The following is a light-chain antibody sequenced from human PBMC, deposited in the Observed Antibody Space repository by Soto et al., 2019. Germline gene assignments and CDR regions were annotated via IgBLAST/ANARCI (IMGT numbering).Light chain of an antibody. J-gene: IGKJ1*01. CDR3: QQFSLSTT. CDR1: QSIGTY. Sequence: IQMTQSPSSLSASVGDRVTITCRAGQSIGTYLNLYQQKPGKAPSLLIFDASTLHSGVPSRFSGSGSGTDFTLTIRSPQPDDFATYYCQQFSLSTTFGQGTKVDI. CDR2: DAS. V-gene: IGKV1-39*01.